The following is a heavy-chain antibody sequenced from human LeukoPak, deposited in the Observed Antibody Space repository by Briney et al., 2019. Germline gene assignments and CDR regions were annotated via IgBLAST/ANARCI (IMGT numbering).Heavy chain of an antibody. J-gene: IGHJ4*02. CDR3: ARSAPKSRALFDY. Sequence: PGGSLRLSCAASGFTFSDYYMSWIRQAPGRGLEWVSYISSSGSTIYYADSVKGRFTISRDNAKNSPYLQMNSLRAEDTAVYYCARSAPKSRALFDYWGQGTLVTVSS. CDR2: ISSSGSTI. V-gene: IGHV3-11*04. CDR1: GFTFSDYY.